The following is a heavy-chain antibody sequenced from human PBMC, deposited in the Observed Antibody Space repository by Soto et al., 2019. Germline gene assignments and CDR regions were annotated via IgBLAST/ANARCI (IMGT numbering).Heavy chain of an antibody. CDR2: MSYSGSS. Sequence: PSETLSLTCTVSGGSLSTYYWSWIRQPPGKGLEWIVYMSYSGSSNYNPSLKSRVIMSVDTSKNQVSLKLSSVTAADTAIYYCARTRITSTAATFDPWGQGTLVTAS. J-gene: IGHJ5*02. CDR1: GGSLSTYY. D-gene: IGHD1-20*01. CDR3: ARTRITSTAATFDP. V-gene: IGHV4-59*01.